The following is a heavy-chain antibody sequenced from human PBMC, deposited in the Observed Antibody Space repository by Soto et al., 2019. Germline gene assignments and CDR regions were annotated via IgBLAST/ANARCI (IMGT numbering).Heavy chain of an antibody. J-gene: IGHJ3*02. D-gene: IGHD6-13*01. CDR3: ARAAVAAFDI. CDR2: ISYDGSNK. V-gene: IGHV3-30-3*01. CDR1: GFTFSSYA. Sequence: PGGSLRLSCAASGFTFSSYAMHWVRQAPGKGLEWVAVISYDGSNKYYADSVKGRFTISRDNSKNTLYLQMNSLRAEDTAVYYCARAAVAAFDIWGQGTMVTVSS.